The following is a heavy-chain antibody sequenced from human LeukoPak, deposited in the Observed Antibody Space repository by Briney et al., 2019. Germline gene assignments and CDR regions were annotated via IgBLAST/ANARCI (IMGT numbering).Heavy chain of an antibody. Sequence: GGSLRLSCAASGFTFSSYAMSWVRQAPGKGLEWVSAISGSGGSTYYADSVKGRFTISRDNSKNTLYLQMNSLRAEDTAVYYCAKDLVVVPAAISAYYYYYGMDVWGQGTTVTVSS. D-gene: IGHD2-2*02. V-gene: IGHV3-23*01. CDR1: GFTFSSYA. J-gene: IGHJ6*02. CDR3: AKDLVVVPAAISAYYYYYGMDV. CDR2: ISGSGGST.